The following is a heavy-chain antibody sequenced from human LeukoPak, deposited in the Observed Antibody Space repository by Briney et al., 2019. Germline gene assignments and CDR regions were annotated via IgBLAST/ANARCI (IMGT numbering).Heavy chain of an antibody. J-gene: IGHJ4*02. V-gene: IGHV3-30-3*01. D-gene: IGHD5-12*01. CDR1: GFTFSTYT. CDR3: ARDGGYSFGHRIDY. Sequence: GGSLRLSCAAAGFTFSTYTIHWVRQAPDKGLEWVALILSDGSNKYCAEAVEGRFTISRDNSKNTVYLQMNSLRSDDTAMYYCARDGGYSFGHRIDYWGQGTLVTVSS. CDR2: ILSDGSNK.